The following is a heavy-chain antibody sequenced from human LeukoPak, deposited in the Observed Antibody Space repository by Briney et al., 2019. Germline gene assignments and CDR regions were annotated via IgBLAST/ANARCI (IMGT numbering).Heavy chain of an antibody. CDR1: GFTFSSYA. V-gene: IGHV3-23*01. Sequence: PGGSLRLSCAASGFTFSSYAMSWVRQAPGKGLEWVSAISGSGGSTYYADSVKGRFTISRDNSKNTLYLQMNSLRAEDTAVYYCAKFNEDLYYYGSGSYPWPHWGQGTLVTVSS. CDR2: ISGSGGST. J-gene: IGHJ1*01. CDR3: AKFNEDLYYYGSGSYPWPH. D-gene: IGHD3-10*01.